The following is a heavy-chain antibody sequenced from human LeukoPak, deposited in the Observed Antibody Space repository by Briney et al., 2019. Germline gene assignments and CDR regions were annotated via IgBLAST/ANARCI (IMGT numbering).Heavy chain of an antibody. V-gene: IGHV1-46*01. CDR2: INPSGGST. CDR3: ARDCGSGSYYSPDNWFDP. CDR1: GYTFTSYY. J-gene: IGHJ5*02. Sequence: ASVKVSCKASGYTFTSYYMHWVRQAPGQGLEWMGIINPSGGSTSYAQKFQGRATMTRDTSTSTVYMELSSLRSEDTAVYYCARDCGSGSYYSPDNWFDPWGQGTLVTVSS. D-gene: IGHD3-10*01.